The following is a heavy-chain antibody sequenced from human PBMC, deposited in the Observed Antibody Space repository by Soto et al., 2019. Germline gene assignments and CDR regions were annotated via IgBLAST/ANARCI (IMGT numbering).Heavy chain of an antibody. J-gene: IGHJ6*03. CDR2: IYPGDSDT. CDR1: GYSFTSYW. CDR3: ARTSGVVPAATPSYYYYYMDV. Sequence: PGESLKISCKGSGYSFTSYWIGWVRQMPGKGLEWMGIIYPGDSDTRYSPSFQGQVTISADKSISTAYLQWSSLKASDTAMYYCARTSGVVPAATPSYYYYYMDVWGKGTTVTVSS. D-gene: IGHD2-2*01. V-gene: IGHV5-51*01.